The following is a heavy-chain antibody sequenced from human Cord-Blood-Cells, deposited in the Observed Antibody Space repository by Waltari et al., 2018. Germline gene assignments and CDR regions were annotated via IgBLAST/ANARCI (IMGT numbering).Heavy chain of an antibody. CDR3: ARAIGSSGWYFDY. Sequence: QVQLQQWGAGLLKPSETLSLTCAVYGGSFSGYYWSWIRQPPGQGLEWIGEINHSGSTNYTPSLRGRVTISVDTSKNQFSLKLSSGTAADTAVYYCARAIGSSGWYFDYWGQGTLVTVSS. V-gene: IGHV4-34*01. CDR2: INHSGST. J-gene: IGHJ4*02. CDR1: GGSFSGYY. D-gene: IGHD6-19*01.